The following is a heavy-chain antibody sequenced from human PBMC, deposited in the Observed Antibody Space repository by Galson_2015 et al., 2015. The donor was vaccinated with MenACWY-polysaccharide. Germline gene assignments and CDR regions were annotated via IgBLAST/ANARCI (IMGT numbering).Heavy chain of an antibody. D-gene: IGHD1-26*01. J-gene: IGHJ4*02. CDR3: GRVEKYSGSYYILH. CDR1: GDSITTGNPY. CDR2: IYHSGST. Sequence: SETLSLTCTVSGDSITTGNPYWSWIRQSPGKGLEWIGSIYHSGSTYYTPSLKSRVTIAVDTSTNQFSLKLSSVTAAETAVYYCGRVEKYSGSYYILHWGQGTLVTVSS. V-gene: IGHV4-39*07.